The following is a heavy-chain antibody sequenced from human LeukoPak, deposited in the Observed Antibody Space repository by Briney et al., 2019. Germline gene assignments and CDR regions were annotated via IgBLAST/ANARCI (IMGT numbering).Heavy chain of an antibody. J-gene: IGHJ6*03. V-gene: IGHV3-21*01. CDR1: GVTFSSYS. CDR3: ARVVGYYYYMDV. CDR2: ISSTCSYI. D-gene: IGHD1-26*01. Sequence: GGSLRLSCAASGVTFSSYSINWVRQAPGKGLEWVSSISSTCSYIYYADSVKGRFTISRDNTKNSLYLQMNSLKAEDTAVYYCARVVGYYYYMDVWGKGTTVTVSS.